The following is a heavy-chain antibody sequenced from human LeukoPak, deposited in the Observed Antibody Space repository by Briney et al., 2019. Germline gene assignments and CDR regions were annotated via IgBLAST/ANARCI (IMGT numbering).Heavy chain of an antibody. CDR3: AIQRIVQNWFDP. Sequence: EASVKVSCKASGGTFSSYALSWVRQAPGQGLEWMGGIIPIFGTANYAQKFQGRVTITADESTSTAYMELSSLRSEDTAVYYCAIQRIVQNWFDPWGQGTLVTVSS. CDR1: GGTFSSYA. D-gene: IGHD2/OR15-2a*01. J-gene: IGHJ5*02. V-gene: IGHV1-69*01. CDR2: IIPIFGTA.